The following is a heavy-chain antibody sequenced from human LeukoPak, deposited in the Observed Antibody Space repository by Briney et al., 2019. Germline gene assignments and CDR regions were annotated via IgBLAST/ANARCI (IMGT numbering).Heavy chain of an antibody. CDR3: ARRLYRANDAFDI. CDR2: IYGSGHST. J-gene: IGHJ3*02. V-gene: IGHV3-23*01. CDR1: GFTLSSYA. Sequence: GSLRLSCAASGFTLSSYAMTWVRQAPGKGLECVPVIYGSGHSTYYTDSVKGRFTVSRDNSKNTLYLQMNSLRAEDTAVYYCARRLYRANDAFDIWGQGTMVTVSS.